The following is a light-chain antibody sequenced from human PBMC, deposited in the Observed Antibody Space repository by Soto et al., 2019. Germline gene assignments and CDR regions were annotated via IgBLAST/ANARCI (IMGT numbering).Light chain of an antibody. V-gene: IGKV3-20*01. CDR2: GAS. CDR3: QQYGSALQT. J-gene: IGKJ1*01. Sequence: EIVLMQAPGTLSLSPGERVTLSCRASQSVRSNFLAWYQQRPGQAPRLLIYGASSRATGIPDRFSGSGSGTDFTLIISRLEPEDCAVYYCQQYGSALQTFGQGPKVDIK. CDR1: QSVRSNF.